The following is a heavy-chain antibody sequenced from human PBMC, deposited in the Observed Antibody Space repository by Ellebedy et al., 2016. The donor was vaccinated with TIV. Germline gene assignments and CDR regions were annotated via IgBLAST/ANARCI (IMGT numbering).Heavy chain of an antibody. J-gene: IGHJ4*02. Sequence: MPSETLSLTCTVSGGSISSYYWSWIRQPAGKGLEWIGRIYTSGSTNYNPSLKSRVTMSVDTSKNQFSLKLSSVTAADTAVYYCARVGYSYGSQSFAPVDYWGQGTLVTVSS. D-gene: IGHD5-18*01. CDR2: IYTSGST. CDR3: ARVGYSYGSQSFAPVDY. CDR1: GGSISSYY. V-gene: IGHV4-4*07.